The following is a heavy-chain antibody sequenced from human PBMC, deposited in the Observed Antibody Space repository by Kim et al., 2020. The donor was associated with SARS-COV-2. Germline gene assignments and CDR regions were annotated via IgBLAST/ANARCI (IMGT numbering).Heavy chain of an antibody. D-gene: IGHD6-19*01. J-gene: IGHJ3*02. CDR1: GFTFSSYE. Sequence: GGSLRLSCAASGFTFSSYEMNWVRQAPGKGLEWVSYISSSGSTIYYADSGKGRFTISRDNAKNSLYLQMNSLRAEDTAVYYCASGSRRYISGWYDDAFDIWGQGKMVTVSS. CDR2: ISSSGSTI. CDR3: ASGSRRYISGWYDDAFDI. V-gene: IGHV3-48*03.